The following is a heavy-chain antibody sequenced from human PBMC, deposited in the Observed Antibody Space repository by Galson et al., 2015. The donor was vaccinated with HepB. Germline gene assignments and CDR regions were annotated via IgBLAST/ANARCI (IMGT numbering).Heavy chain of an antibody. CDR1: GFTFDDYA. J-gene: IGHJ4*02. Sequence: SLRLSCAASGFTFDDYAMHWARQAPGQGLEWVSGISWSSGSIGYADSVRGRFTISRDDAKKSLYLQMNSLRADATAVYYCVWGRVGTSSFSYFDYWGQGSVVAVAS. CDR3: VWGRVGTSSFSYFDY. D-gene: IGHD3-16*01. V-gene: IGHV3-9*01. CDR2: ISWSSGSI.